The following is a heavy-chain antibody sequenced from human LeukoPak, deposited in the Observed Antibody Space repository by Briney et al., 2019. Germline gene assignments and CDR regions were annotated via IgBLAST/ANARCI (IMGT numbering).Heavy chain of an antibody. CDR2: IYYSGST. Sequence: PSQTLSLICTVSGGSIRSGDYYWSWIRQPPGKGLEWIGFIYYSGSTYYNPSLKRRVTKPVDTSTPHSSLKLSSVTAADTAVYYCARGDSIFGVVMPGGNAFDIWGQGTMVTVSS. D-gene: IGHD3-3*01. CDR3: ARGDSIFGVVMPGGNAFDI. J-gene: IGHJ3*02. CDR1: GGSIRSGDYY. V-gene: IGHV4-30-4*08.